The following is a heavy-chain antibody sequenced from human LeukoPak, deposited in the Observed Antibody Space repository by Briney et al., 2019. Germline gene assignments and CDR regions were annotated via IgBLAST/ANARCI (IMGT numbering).Heavy chain of an antibody. J-gene: IGHJ6*03. CDR2: ISGSGGST. CDR3: AKQGGGAGYCSSTSCSNYYYYYYMDV. Sequence: PGGSLRLSCAASGFTFSSYAMSWVRQAPGKGLEWVSAISGSGGSTYYADSVKGRFTISRDNSKNTPYLQMNSLRAEDTAVYYCAKQGGGAGYCSSTSCSNYYYYYYMDVWGKGTTVTVSS. V-gene: IGHV3-23*01. CDR1: GFTFSSYA. D-gene: IGHD2-2*01.